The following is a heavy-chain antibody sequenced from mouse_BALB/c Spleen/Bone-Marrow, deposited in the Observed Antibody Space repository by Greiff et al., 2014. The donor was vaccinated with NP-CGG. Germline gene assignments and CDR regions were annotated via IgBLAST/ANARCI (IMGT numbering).Heavy chain of an antibody. CDR3: ARYAAATYWFAY. J-gene: IGHJ3*01. CDR2: INPSNGRT. CDR1: GYTFTSYW. D-gene: IGHD1-2*01. Sequence: QVQLKESGAELVKPGASVKLSCKASGYTFTSYWMHWVKQRPGQGLEWIGEINPSNGRTNYNEKFKSKATLTVDKSSSTAYMQLSSLTSEDSAVYYCARYAAATYWFAYWGQGTLVTVS. V-gene: IGHV1S81*02.